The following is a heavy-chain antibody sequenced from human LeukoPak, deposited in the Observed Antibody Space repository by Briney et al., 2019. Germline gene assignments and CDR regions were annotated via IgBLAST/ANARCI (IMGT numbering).Heavy chain of an antibody. D-gene: IGHD1-26*01. V-gene: IGHV3-23*01. CDR1: GFTFNNDV. CDR2: ISASAAMT. CDR3: AKDRSIGTYYTFDH. Sequence: GGSLRLSCEASGFTFNNDVMTWVRQAPGKGLEWVSSISASAAMTYYADSVKGRFTVSRDNSNNRLYLHMSGLTAADTAVYYCAKDRSIGTYYTFDHWGQGSLVTVSS. J-gene: IGHJ4*02.